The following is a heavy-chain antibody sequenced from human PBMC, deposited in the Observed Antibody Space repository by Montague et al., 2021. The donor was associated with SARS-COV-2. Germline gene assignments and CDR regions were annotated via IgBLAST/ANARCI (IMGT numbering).Heavy chain of an antibody. D-gene: IGHD3-3*01. J-gene: IGHJ6*02. CDR1: GLTFSSYE. CDR3: ARKSGYYYYYGMDV. CDR2: ISSSGSTI. Sequence: SLRLSCAASGLTFSSYEMNWVRQAPGKGLEWVLYISSSGSTIYYADSVKGRFTISRDNAKNSLYLQMNSLRAEDTAVYYCARKSGYYYYYGMDVWGQGTTVTVSS. V-gene: IGHV3-48*03.